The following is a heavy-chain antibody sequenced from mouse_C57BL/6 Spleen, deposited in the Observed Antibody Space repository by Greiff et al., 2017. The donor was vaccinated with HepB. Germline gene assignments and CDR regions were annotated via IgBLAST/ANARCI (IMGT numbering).Heavy chain of an antibody. CDR3: ARGYYDYLGYFDV. CDR2: ISSGSSTI. D-gene: IGHD2-4*01. V-gene: IGHV5-17*01. Sequence: EVKLVESGGGLVKPGGSLKLSCAASGFTFSDYGMHWVRQAPEKGLEWVAYISSGSSTIYYADTVKGRFTISRDNAKNTLFLQMTSLRSEDTAMYYCARGYYDYLGYFDVWGTGTTVTVSS. J-gene: IGHJ1*03. CDR1: GFTFSDYG.